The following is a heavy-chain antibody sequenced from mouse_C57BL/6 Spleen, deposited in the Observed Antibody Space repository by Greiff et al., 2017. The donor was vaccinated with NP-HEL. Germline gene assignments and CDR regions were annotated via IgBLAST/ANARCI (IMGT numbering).Heavy chain of an antibody. CDR2: ISDGGSYT. CDR3: ARDHYGSSTYFDY. V-gene: IGHV5-4*01. CDR1: GFTFSSYA. J-gene: IGHJ2*01. Sequence: EVQLVESGGGLVKPGGSLKLSCAASGFTFSSYAMSWVRQTPEKRLEWVATISDGGSYTYYPDNVKGRFTISRDNAKNNLYLQMSHLKSEDTAMYYCARDHYGSSTYFDYWGQGTTLTVSS. D-gene: IGHD1-1*01.